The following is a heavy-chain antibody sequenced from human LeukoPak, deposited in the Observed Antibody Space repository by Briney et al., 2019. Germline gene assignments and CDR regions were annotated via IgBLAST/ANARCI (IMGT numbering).Heavy chain of an antibody. V-gene: IGHV3-23*01. J-gene: IGHJ6*03. CDR1: GFTFSSSA. Sequence: GGSLRLSCAASGFTFSSSAMSWVRQAPGKGLEWVSAISGSGGSTYYADSVKGRFTISRDNAKNSLYLQMNSLRAEDTAVYYCARRSVQQLVYEYYYFMDVWGKGTTVTVSS. D-gene: IGHD6-13*01. CDR3: ARRSVQQLVYEYYYFMDV. CDR2: ISGSGGST.